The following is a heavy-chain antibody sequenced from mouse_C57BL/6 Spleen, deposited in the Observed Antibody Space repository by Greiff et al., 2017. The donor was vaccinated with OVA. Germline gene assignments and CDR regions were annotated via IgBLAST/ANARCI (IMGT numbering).Heavy chain of an antibody. CDR3: ARKIGGSSYDWYFDV. Sequence: VQLQQSGAELVKPGASVKISCKASGYAFSSYWMNWVKQRPGKGLEWIGQIYPGDGDTNYNGKFKGKATLTADKSSSTAYMQLSSLTSEDSAVYFCARKIGGSSYDWYFDVWGTGTTVTVSS. V-gene: IGHV1-80*01. CDR1: GYAFSSYW. J-gene: IGHJ1*03. D-gene: IGHD1-1*01. CDR2: IYPGDGDT.